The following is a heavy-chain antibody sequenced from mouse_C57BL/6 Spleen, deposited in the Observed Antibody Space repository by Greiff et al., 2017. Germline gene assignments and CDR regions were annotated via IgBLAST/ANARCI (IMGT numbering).Heavy chain of an antibody. J-gene: IGHJ3*01. D-gene: IGHD1-1*01. CDR1: GYTFTSYW. Sequence: VQLQQPGAELVKPGASVKLSCKASGYTFTSYWMQWVKQRPGQGLEWIGEIDPSDSYTNYNQKFKGKATVTVDTSSSTAYMQLSSLTSEDSAVYYCARDYGSSPFAYWGQGTLVTVSA. CDR2: IDPSDSYT. V-gene: IGHV1-50*01. CDR3: ARDYGSSPFAY.